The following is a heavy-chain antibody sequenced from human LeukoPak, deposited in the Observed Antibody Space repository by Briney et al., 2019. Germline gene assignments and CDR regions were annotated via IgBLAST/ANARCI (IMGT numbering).Heavy chain of an antibody. Sequence: SVKVSCKASGYTFTYRYLHWVRQAPGQALEWMGWITPFKGNTNYAQKFQDRVTITRDRSMSTAYMELSSLRSEDTAMYYCALDSSGLYYFDYWGQGTLVTVSS. CDR3: ALDSSGLYYFDY. CDR2: ITPFKGNT. CDR1: GYTFTYRY. J-gene: IGHJ4*02. V-gene: IGHV1-45*02. D-gene: IGHD6-19*01.